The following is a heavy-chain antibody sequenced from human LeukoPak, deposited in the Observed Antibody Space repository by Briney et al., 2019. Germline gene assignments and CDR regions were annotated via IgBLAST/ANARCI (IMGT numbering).Heavy chain of an antibody. J-gene: IGHJ4*02. CDR2: FNPSGGGT. CDR3: ARGRFVLDYYRFDY. D-gene: IGHD3-22*01. V-gene: IGHV1-46*01. CDR1: GYTFTIYY. Sequence: ASVTVSFKSSGYTFTIYYMHWVRQAPGQGRERMGVFNPSGGGTTYAQKFQGRVTMTRDTSTSTVYMELSSLRSEDTAVYYCARGRFVLDYYRFDYWGQGTLVTVSS.